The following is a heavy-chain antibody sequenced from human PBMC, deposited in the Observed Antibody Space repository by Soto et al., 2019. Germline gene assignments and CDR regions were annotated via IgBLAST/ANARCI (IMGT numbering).Heavy chain of an antibody. V-gene: IGHV1-18*01. CDR3: ARVYYDILTGYPWAFDI. CDR2: ISAYNGNT. J-gene: IGHJ3*02. D-gene: IGHD3-9*01. CDR1: GYTFTSYG. Sequence: ASVKVSCKASGYTFTSYGISWVRQAPGQGLEWMGWISAYNGNTNYAQKLQGRVTMTTDTSTSTAYMELRSLRSDDTAVYYCARVYYDILTGYPWAFDIWGQGTMVTVSS.